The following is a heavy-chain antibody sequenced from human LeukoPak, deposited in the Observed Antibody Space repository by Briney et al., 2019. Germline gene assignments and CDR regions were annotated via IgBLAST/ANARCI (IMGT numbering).Heavy chain of an antibody. Sequence: PGGSLRLSCAASGFTFDDYAMHWVRQAPGKGLEWVSGISWNSGSIGYADSVKGRFTISRDNAKNSLYLQMNSLRAEDTALYYCAKDIAPYMYYYDSSGYYYENYFDYWGQGTLVTVPS. D-gene: IGHD3-22*01. J-gene: IGHJ4*02. V-gene: IGHV3-9*01. CDR2: ISWNSGSI. CDR1: GFTFDDYA. CDR3: AKDIAPYMYYYDSSGYYYENYFDY.